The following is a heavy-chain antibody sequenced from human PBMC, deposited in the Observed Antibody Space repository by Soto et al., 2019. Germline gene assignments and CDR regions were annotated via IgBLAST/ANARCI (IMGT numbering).Heavy chain of an antibody. Sequence: EVQLLESGGGLVQPGGSLRLSCAASGFTFSSYAMSWVRQAPGKGLEWLSNIRRSGSSVYYADSVKGRFTVSRDNAKNSLYLQMNSLRAEDTAVYYCAGGGFWFDYWGQGTLVTVSS. CDR3: AGGGFWFDY. CDR2: IRRSGSSV. CDR1: GFTFSSYA. V-gene: IGHV3-48*04. D-gene: IGHD3-10*01. J-gene: IGHJ4*02.